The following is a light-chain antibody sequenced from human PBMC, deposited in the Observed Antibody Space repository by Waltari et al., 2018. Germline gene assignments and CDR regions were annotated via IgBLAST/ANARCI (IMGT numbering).Light chain of an antibody. J-gene: IGKJ2*01. CDR1: RDISNN. V-gene: IGKV1-33*01. CDR2: DAA. CDR3: QRHYNRSYT. Sequence: IQMTQSPYTLSTYVQGRVTITCQASRDISNNLNWYQQKPWRAPKLLIYDAAKLETGVQSRVSRSVAGTHFNFTISNLQPEDIATEYCQRHYNRSYTLGQGTKL.